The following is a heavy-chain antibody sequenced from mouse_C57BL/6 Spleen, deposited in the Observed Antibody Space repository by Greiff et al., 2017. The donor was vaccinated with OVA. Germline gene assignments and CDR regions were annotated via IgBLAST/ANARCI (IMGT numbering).Heavy chain of an antibody. CDR3: ARGQGLDYAMDY. J-gene: IGHJ4*01. Sequence: QVQLQQSGAELARPGASVKMSCKASGYTFTSYTMHWVKQRPGQGLEWIGYINPSSGYTKYNQKFKDKATLTADKSSSTAYMQLSSLTSEDSAVYYCARGQGLDYAMDYWGKGTSVTVSS. D-gene: IGHD2-4*01. V-gene: IGHV1-4*01. CDR2: INPSSGYT. CDR1: GYTFTSYT.